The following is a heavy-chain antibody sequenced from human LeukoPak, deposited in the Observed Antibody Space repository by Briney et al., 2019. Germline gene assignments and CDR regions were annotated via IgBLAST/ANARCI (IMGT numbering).Heavy chain of an antibody. CDR2: SNGYTGNT. CDR1: GYTFSRYG. CDR3: ARAGYDILTLAPDPANDY. J-gene: IGHJ4*02. Sequence: ASVMFCCKASGYTFSRYGICCVRQAPGQWLEWMGWSNGYTGNTKYAQKFHGRGTMTTDTSTSTASMELRSLRSDDTAVYYCARAGYDILTLAPDPANDYWGQGILVTVSS. V-gene: IGHV1-18*01. D-gene: IGHD3-9*01.